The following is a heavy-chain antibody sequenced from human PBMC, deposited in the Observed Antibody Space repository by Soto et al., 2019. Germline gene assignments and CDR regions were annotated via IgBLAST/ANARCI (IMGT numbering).Heavy chain of an antibody. V-gene: IGHV3-9*01. CDR3: AKGDRGVMRRPYFDY. CDR2: ISWNSGSI. J-gene: IGHJ4*02. CDR1: GFTFDDYA. D-gene: IGHD3-10*01. Sequence: GGSLRLSCAASGFTFDDYAMHWVRQAPGKGLEWVSGISWNSGSIGYADSVKGRFTISRDNAKNSLYLQMNSLRAEDTALYYCAKGDRGVMRRPYFDYWGQGTLVTVSS.